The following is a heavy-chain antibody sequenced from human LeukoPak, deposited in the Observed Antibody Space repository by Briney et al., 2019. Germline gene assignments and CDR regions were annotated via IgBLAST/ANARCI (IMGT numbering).Heavy chain of an antibody. CDR3: ARELVIAAAPDI. D-gene: IGHD6-13*01. J-gene: IGHJ3*02. CDR2: IIAGNGNT. CDR1: GYTFTSYA. Sequence: ASVKVSCKASGYTFTSYAIHWVRQAPGQSLEWMGWIIAGNGNTKYSQRFQGRVTITRDTSASTAYMELSSLRSDDTAVYYCARELVIAAAPDIWGQGTMVTVSS. V-gene: IGHV1-3*01.